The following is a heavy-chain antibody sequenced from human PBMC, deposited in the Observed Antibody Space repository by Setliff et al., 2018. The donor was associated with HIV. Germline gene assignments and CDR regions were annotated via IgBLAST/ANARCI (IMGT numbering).Heavy chain of an antibody. CDR2: IFSSGTT. V-gene: IGHV4-4*07. J-gene: IGHJ6*03. CDR1: GGSISSYY. D-gene: IGHD2-15*01. CDR3: AREGWSDHDYYYMDV. Sequence: PSETLSLTCSVSGGSISSYYWNWIRQPAGKGLEWIGRIFSSGTTNYNPSLQSRITMSVDTSKNQFSLKLNSVTAADTAVYYCAREGWSDHDYYYMDVWDKGTTVTVSS.